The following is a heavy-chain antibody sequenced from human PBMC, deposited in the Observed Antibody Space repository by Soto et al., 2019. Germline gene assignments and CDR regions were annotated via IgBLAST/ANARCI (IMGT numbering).Heavy chain of an antibody. Sequence: QVQLVQSGAEVKKPGSSVKVSCKASGVTFTSETISWVRQAPGQGLEWMGGIIPLFGAANYAQKFQGRVTITADESTNTVYMELSSLRSDDMAVYYCATELGENPASPFDSWGQGTLVTVSS. D-gene: IGHD2-21*01. CDR3: ATELGENPASPFDS. V-gene: IGHV1-69*01. CDR1: GVTFTSET. CDR2: IIPLFGAA. J-gene: IGHJ4*02.